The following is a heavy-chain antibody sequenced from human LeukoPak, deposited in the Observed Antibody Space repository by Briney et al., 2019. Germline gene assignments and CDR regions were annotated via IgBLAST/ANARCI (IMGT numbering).Heavy chain of an antibody. V-gene: IGHV1-69*13. CDR1: GGTFSSYA. CDR2: IIPIFGTA. Sequence: GASVKVSCKASGGTFSSYAISWVRQAPGQGLEWMGGIIPIFGTANYAQKFQGRVTITADESTSTAYMELSSLRPEDTAVYYCAARIGATSDYWGQGTLVTVSS. CDR3: AARIGATSDY. J-gene: IGHJ4*02. D-gene: IGHD1-26*01.